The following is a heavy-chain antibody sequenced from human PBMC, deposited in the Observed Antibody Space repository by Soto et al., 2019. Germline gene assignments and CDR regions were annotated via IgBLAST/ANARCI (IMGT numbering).Heavy chain of an antibody. D-gene: IGHD6-13*01. CDR2: IWYDGSNK. Sequence: QSGGSLRLSCAASGFTFSSYGMHWVRQAPGKGLEWVAVIWYDGSNKYYADSVKGRFTISRDNSKNTLYLQMNSLRAEDTAVYYCARDVAAAIHYFDYWGQGTLVTVSS. CDR3: ARDVAAAIHYFDY. CDR1: GFTFSSYG. V-gene: IGHV3-33*01. J-gene: IGHJ4*02.